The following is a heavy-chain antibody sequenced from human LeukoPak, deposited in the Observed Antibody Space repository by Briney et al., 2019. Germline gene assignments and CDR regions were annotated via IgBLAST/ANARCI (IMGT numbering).Heavy chain of an antibody. CDR2: ISSSGGGV. V-gene: IGHV3-48*04. Sequence: GGSLRLSCAASGFTFSSYSMNWVRQAPGKGLEWLSYISSSGGGVYYADSVKGRFTISRDNAKNSLSLQLNSLRAEDTAIYYCARDHMIRGVVSRQGVDYWGQGTLVTVSS. CDR3: ARDHMIRGVVSRQGVDY. D-gene: IGHD3-10*01. J-gene: IGHJ4*02. CDR1: GFTFSSYS.